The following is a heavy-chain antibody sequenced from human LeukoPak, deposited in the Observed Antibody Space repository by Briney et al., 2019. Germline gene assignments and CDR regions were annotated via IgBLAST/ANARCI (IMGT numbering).Heavy chain of an antibody. D-gene: IGHD5-12*01. CDR1: GGSISSGAYY. J-gene: IGHJ4*02. V-gene: IGHV4-30-2*01. Sequence: SETLSLTCTVSGGSISSGAYYWSWFRQPPGKGLEWIGYTRLSGSTFYNPSLQNRVTISVDRSNNQFSLNLRSVTAADTAVYYCTRGGTGYDSDYWGQGTLVTVSS. CDR3: TRGGTGYDSDY. CDR2: TRLSGST.